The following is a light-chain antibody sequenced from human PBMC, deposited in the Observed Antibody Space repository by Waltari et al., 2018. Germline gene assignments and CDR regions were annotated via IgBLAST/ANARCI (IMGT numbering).Light chain of an antibody. CDR3: QMYVRLPVT. CDR1: QSVGRA. J-gene: IGKJ1*01. Sequence: EIVLTQSPGTLALSPGERATLSCTASQSVGRALAWDKQTPGQAPRLLIYDASSRATCISDKFSGSGSGTDFSLTISRVEPEDFAVYFCQMYVRLPVTFGQGTKVEVK. CDR2: DAS. V-gene: IGKV3-20*01.